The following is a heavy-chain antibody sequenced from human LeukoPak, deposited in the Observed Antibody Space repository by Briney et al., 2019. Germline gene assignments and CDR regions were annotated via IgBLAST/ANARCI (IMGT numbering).Heavy chain of an antibody. CDR1: GDSVSSNSAA. CDR2: TYYRSKWYN. D-gene: IGHD1-26*01. Sequence: SQTLSLTCAISGDSVSSNSAAWNWIRQSPSRGLEWLGRTYYRSKWYNDYAVSVKSRITINPDTSKNQFSLQLNSVTPEDTAVYYCARGGTSGSYHVRYFDYWGQGTLVTVSS. CDR3: ARGGTSGSYHVRYFDY. V-gene: IGHV6-1*01. J-gene: IGHJ4*02.